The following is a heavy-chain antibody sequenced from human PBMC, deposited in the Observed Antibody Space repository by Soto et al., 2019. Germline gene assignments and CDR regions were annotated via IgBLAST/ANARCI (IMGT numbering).Heavy chain of an antibody. J-gene: IGHJ4*02. Sequence: SLRLSCAASGFTFSSYGMHWVRQAPGKGLEWVAVISYDGSNKYYADSVKGRFTISRDNSKNTLYLQMNSLRAEDTAVYYCAKENGYSSSWFEFDYWGQGTLVTVSS. CDR2: ISYDGSNK. V-gene: IGHV3-30*18. CDR3: AKENGYSSSWFEFDY. CDR1: GFTFSSYG. D-gene: IGHD6-13*01.